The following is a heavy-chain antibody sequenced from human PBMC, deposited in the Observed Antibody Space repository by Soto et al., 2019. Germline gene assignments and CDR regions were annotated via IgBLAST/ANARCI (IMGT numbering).Heavy chain of an antibody. D-gene: IGHD2-2*01. CDR1: GFTFGSYG. V-gene: IGHV3-23*01. CDR2: IVPGGEKT. CDR3: VKDQDESYRQLAYKVLGF. J-gene: IGHJ4*02. Sequence: EVQLLESGGALVQPGGSLKLSCAASGFTFGSYGMTWVRQAPGKGLQWVSTIVPGGEKTYYADAVKGRFTVSRDNSISTLYLQMNSLRAGDTAVYYCVKDQDESYRQLAYKVLGFWGQGTLVTVSS.